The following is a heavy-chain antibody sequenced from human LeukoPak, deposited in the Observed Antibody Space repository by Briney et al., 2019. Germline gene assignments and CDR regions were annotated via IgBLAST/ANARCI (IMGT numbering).Heavy chain of an antibody. Sequence: SETLSLTCAVYGGSFSGYYWSRIRQPPGKGLEWIGEINHSGSTDYNPSLKSRVTISVDTSKNQFSLKLSSVTAADTAVYYCATCSTSCYSDYWYFDLWGRGTLVTVSS. J-gene: IGHJ2*01. CDR2: INHSGST. V-gene: IGHV4-34*01. D-gene: IGHD2-2*01. CDR3: ATCSTSCYSDYWYFDL. CDR1: GGSFSGYY.